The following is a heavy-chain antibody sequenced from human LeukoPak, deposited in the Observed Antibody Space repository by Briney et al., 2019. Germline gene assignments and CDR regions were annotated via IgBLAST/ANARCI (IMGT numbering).Heavy chain of an antibody. V-gene: IGHV3-30*04. Sequence: GTSLRLSCAASGFTFSSYAMHWVRQAPGRGLEWVAVISYDGSDKYYADSVKGRFTISRDNSKNTLYLQMNSLRAEDTAVYYCARGRRASWNDGGDAFDIWGQGTMVTVSS. CDR1: GFTFSSYA. CDR2: ISYDGSDK. CDR3: ARGRRASWNDGGDAFDI. D-gene: IGHD1-1*01. J-gene: IGHJ3*02.